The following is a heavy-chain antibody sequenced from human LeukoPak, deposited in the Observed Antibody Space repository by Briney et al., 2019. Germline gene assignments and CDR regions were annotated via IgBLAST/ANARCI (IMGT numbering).Heavy chain of an antibody. D-gene: IGHD1-26*01. Sequence: KASETLSLTCTVSGGSISSYYWSWIRQPPGKGLEWTGYIYYSGSTNYNPSLKSRVTISVDTSKNQFSLKLSPVTAADTAVYYCARSWTRRLVGATLNHFDYWGQGTLVTVSS. V-gene: IGHV4-59*12. CDR2: IYYSGST. CDR3: ARSWTRRLVGATLNHFDY. CDR1: GGSISSYY. J-gene: IGHJ4*02.